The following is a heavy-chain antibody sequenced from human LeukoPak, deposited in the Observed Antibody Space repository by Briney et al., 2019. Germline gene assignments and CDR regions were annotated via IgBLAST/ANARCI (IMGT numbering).Heavy chain of an antibody. CDR2: INAANGNT. CDR1: GFTFTTYT. CDR3: ARGAPIRVAVAATFDP. V-gene: IGHV1-3*01. Sequence: ASGNVSCKTSGFTFTTYTMHWVRQAPGQRLEWMGWINAANGNTQYSQKFQGRVTITRGTSASTGYMELSSLRSEDTAVYYCARGAPIRVAVAATFDPWGQGTLVTVPS. D-gene: IGHD6-19*01. J-gene: IGHJ5*02.